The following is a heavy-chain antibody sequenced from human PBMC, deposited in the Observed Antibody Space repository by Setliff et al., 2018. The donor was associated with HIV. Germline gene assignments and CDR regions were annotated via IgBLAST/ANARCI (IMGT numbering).Heavy chain of an antibody. V-gene: IGHV4-59*11. CDR1: GGSISSHY. CDR3: ARVRAVTTVTPSSPYNWFDP. D-gene: IGHD4-17*01. J-gene: IGHJ5*02. Sequence: SETLSLTCTVSGGSISSHYWSWIRQPPGKGLEWIGYIYYSGSTNYNPSLKSRVTISLDTSKIQFSLKLSSVTAADTAVYYCARVRAVTTVTPSSPYNWFDPWGQGTLVTVSS. CDR2: IYYSGST.